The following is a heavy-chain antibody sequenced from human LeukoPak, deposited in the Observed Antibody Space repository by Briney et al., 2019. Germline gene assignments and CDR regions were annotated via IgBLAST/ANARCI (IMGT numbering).Heavy chain of an antibody. Sequence: SETLSLTCTVSGYSISSGYYWGWIRQPPGKGLEWIGSIYHSGSAYYNPSLKSRVTISVDTSKNQFSLKLSSVTAADAAVYYCARALMVRGVISWGYYFDYWGQGTLVTVSS. CDR2: IYHSGSA. CDR3: ARALMVRGVISWGYYFDY. J-gene: IGHJ4*02. CDR1: GYSISSGYY. V-gene: IGHV4-38-2*02. D-gene: IGHD3-10*01.